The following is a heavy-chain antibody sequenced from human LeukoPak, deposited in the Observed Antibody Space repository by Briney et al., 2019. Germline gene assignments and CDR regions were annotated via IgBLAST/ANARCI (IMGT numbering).Heavy chain of an antibody. CDR3: AKGQDFWSGYVGLD. D-gene: IGHD3-3*01. V-gene: IGHV3-43D*03. J-gene: IGHJ4*02. CDR1: GFTFDDYA. CDR2: ISWDGGST. Sequence: PGGSLRLSCAASGFTFDDYAMHWVRQAPGKGLEWVSLISWDGGSTYYADSVKGRFTISRDNSKNTLYLQMNSLRAEDTAVYFCAKGQDFWSGYVGLDWGQGTLVTVSS.